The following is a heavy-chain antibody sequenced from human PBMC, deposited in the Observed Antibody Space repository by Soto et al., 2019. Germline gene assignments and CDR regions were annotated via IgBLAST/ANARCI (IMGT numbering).Heavy chain of an antibody. CDR1: GFTFSSYW. J-gene: IGHJ6*02. Sequence: EVQLVESGGGLVQPGGSLRLSCAASGFTFSSYWMSWVRQAPGKGLEWVANIKQDGSEKYYVDSVKGRFTISRDNAKNSLYLQMNSLRAEDTAVYYCARDVVKPYDFWSGYYTSYYYGMDVWGQGTTVTVSS. D-gene: IGHD3-3*01. V-gene: IGHV3-7*05. CDR3: ARDVVKPYDFWSGYYTSYYYGMDV. CDR2: IKQDGSEK.